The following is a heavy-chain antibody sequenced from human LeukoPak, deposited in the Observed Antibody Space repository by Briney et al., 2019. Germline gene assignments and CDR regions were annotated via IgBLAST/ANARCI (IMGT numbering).Heavy chain of an antibody. CDR2: INPADSHT. D-gene: IGHD3-10*01. Sequence: GESLKISCKGSGYRFTTYWIGWVRQMPGKGLEWMGFINPADSHTRYSPSFDGQVTMSVDKSISTAYLQWSSLKASDAAKYYCARRVAVFRFGELLHYNCFDPWGQGTLVTVSP. CDR1: GYRFTTYW. CDR3: ARRVAVFRFGELLHYNCFDP. J-gene: IGHJ5*02. V-gene: IGHV5-51*01.